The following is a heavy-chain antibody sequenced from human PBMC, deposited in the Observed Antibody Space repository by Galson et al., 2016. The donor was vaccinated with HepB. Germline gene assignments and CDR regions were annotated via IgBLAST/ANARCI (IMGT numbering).Heavy chain of an antibody. Sequence: SLRLSCAGSGFTFGDYPVGWFRQAPGKGLEWVGFIRSKTYGGTTEYAASVKGRITISRDDSKSIAYLQMNSLKTEDTAVYYFSRDLNYDYVWGNYRSFAFDYWGQGTLVTVSS. CDR2: IRSKTYGGTT. CDR3: SRDLNYDYVWGNYRSFAFDY. CDR1: GFTFGDYP. V-gene: IGHV3-49*03. J-gene: IGHJ4*02. D-gene: IGHD3-16*02.